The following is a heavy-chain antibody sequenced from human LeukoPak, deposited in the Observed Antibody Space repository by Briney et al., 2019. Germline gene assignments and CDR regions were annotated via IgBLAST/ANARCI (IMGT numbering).Heavy chain of an antibody. V-gene: IGHV3-23*01. CDR1: GFTFSSYA. Sequence: RPGGSLRLSCAASGFTFSSYAMSWVRQSPGKGLEWVSAISGSGGSTYYADSVKDRFTISRDNSKNTLYLQMNSLRAEDTAVYYCAKDSLRMVATTHSIDYWGQGTLVTVSS. CDR2: ISGSGGST. CDR3: AKDSLRMVATTHSIDY. D-gene: IGHD5-12*01. J-gene: IGHJ4*02.